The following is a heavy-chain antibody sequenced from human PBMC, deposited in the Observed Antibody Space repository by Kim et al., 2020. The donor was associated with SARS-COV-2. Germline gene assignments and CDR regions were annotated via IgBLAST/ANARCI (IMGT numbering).Heavy chain of an antibody. CDR1: GFTLTKYG. CDR3: TRGAVSGNDALGI. Sequence: GGSLRLSCKASGFTLTKYGMHWVRQAPGTGLEWVAFVSYDGSVKYYGETVKGRFTISRDTSKNTLFLQMDSLRAEDTDVYYCTRGAVSGNDALGIWGQGSLVTVSS. D-gene: IGHD6-19*01. V-gene: IGHV3-30*03. CDR2: VSYDGSVK. J-gene: IGHJ3*02.